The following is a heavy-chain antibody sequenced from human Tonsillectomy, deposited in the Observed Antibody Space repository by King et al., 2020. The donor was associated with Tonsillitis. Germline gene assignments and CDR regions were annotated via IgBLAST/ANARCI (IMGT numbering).Heavy chain of an antibody. V-gene: IGHV1-2*02. CDR1: GYSFTDYY. CDR3: ARDIDPYYYGSSGYDEAFDI. D-gene: IGHD3-22*01. CDR2: INPNRGGT. Sequence: VQLVQSGAEVKKPGASVKVSCKASGYSFTDYYIQWVRQAPGQGLEWMGWINPNRGGTKFVQKFQGRVTMTRDMSISTAYMELRRLRSDDTAVYYCARDIDPYYYGSSGYDEAFDIWGQGTMVTVYS. J-gene: IGHJ3*02.